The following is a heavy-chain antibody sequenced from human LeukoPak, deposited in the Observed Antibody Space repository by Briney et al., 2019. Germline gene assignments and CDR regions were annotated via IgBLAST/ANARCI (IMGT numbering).Heavy chain of an antibody. D-gene: IGHD5-18*01. Sequence: PSETLSLTCAVYGGSFSGYYWSWIRQPPGKGLEWIGEINHSGRTNYNPSLKSRVTISVDTSKNQFSLKLSSVTAADTAVYYCARRPGIQLWGHFGYWGQGTLVTVPS. CDR3: ARRPGIQLWGHFGY. CDR1: GGSFSGYY. V-gene: IGHV4-34*01. J-gene: IGHJ4*02. CDR2: INHSGRT.